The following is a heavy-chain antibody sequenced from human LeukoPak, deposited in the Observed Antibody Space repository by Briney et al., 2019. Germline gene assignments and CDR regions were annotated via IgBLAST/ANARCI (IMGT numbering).Heavy chain of an antibody. J-gene: IGHJ5*02. CDR1: GGSFSSYY. Sequence: PSETLSLTCTVSGGSFSSYYWSWIRQPPGKGLEWIGYIYYSGSTDYNPSLKSRVTISVDTSKNQFSLKLSSVTAADTAVYYCARLTGYSSESWFDPWGQGTLVTVSS. CDR3: ARLTGYSSESWFDP. D-gene: IGHD3-9*01. V-gene: IGHV4-59*01. CDR2: IYYSGST.